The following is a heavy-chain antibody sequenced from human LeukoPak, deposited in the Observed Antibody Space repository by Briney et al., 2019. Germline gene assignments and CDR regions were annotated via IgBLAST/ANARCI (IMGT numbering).Heavy chain of an antibody. J-gene: IGHJ4*02. CDR2: ISSSSSYT. CDR1: GFTFSDYY. D-gene: IGHD3-9*01. V-gene: IGHV3-11*06. Sequence: EPGGSLRLSCAVSGFTFSDYYMSWIRRAPGKGLEWVSYISSSSSYTNYADSVKGRFTISRDNAKNSLYLQMNSLRAEDTAVYYCARVVDYYFDYWGQGTLVTVSS. CDR3: ARVVDYYFDY.